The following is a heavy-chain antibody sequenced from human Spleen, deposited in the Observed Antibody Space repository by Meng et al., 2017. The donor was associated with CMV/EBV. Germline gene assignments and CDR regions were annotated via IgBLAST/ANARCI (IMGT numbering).Heavy chain of an antibody. CDR3: ALRYCSASDCYVYGDGDAFDV. J-gene: IGHJ3*01. D-gene: IGHD2-15*01. Sequence: ESLKISCSVSGGSMTSISYYWGWIRQPPGKGLEWIGSLYYSGSTYYNPSLKSRVTMSVDTSRNQFSLKLSSVTAADTAVYYCALRYCSASDCYVYGDGDAFDVWGQGTMVTVSS. CDR2: LYYSGST. V-gene: IGHV4-39*07. CDR1: GGSMTSISYY.